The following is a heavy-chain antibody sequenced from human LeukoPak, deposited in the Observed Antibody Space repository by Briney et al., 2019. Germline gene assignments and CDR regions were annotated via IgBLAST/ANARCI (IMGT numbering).Heavy chain of an antibody. V-gene: IGHV4-39*01. CDR1: GGSISSSSYY. J-gene: IGHJ2*01. CDR3: GRRWMTTLTKWYFDL. Sequence: PSETLSLTCTVSGGSISSSSYYSGWIRQPPGKGLEWIGSIYYSGSTYYNPSLKSRVTISVDTSKNQFSLKLSSVTAADTAVYYCGRRWMTTLTKWYFDLWGRGTLVTVSS. CDR2: IYYSGST. D-gene: IGHD4-17*01.